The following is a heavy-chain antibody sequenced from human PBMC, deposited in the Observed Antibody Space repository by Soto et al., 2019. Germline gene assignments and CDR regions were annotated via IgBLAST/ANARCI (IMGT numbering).Heavy chain of an antibody. D-gene: IGHD6-13*01. V-gene: IGHV1-3*01. Sequence: GASVKVSCKASGYTFTSYGIHWVRQAPGQMLEWMGLINAANGDTKYSPKFQGRVTITRDTSASTAYMELSSLRSEDTAVYYCVRRPVSATGIDWFDPWGREPWSPSPQ. J-gene: IGHJ5*02. CDR3: VRRPVSATGIDWFDP. CDR1: GYTFTSYG. CDR2: INAANGDT.